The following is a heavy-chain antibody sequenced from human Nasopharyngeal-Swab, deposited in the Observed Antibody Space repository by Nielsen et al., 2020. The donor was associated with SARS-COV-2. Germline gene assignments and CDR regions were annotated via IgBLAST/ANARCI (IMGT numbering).Heavy chain of an antibody. V-gene: IGHV4-61*02. CDR2: IYTSGST. J-gene: IGHJ6*02. CDR3: ARDQDYYDFWSGYLGSYGMDV. D-gene: IGHD3-3*01. Sequence: LRLSCAVSGGSISSGGYSWSWIRQPPGKGLEWIGRIYTSGSTNYNPSLKSRVTMSVDTSKNQFSLKLSSVTAADTAVYYCARDQDYYDFWSGYLGSYGMDVWGQGTTVTVSS. CDR1: GGSISSGGYS.